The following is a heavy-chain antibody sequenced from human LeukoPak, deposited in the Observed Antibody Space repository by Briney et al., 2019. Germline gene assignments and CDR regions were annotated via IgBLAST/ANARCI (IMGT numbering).Heavy chain of an antibody. D-gene: IGHD4-17*01. CDR1: GGSISSYY. CDR3: ARRYGDYWLDY. V-gene: IGHV4-39*01. Sequence: SETLSLTCTVSGGSISSYYWGWIRQPPGKGLEWVGSIYYSGSTYYNPSLKSRVTISVDTSKNQFSLKLRSVTAADTAVYYCARRYGDYWLDYWGQGTLVTVSS. J-gene: IGHJ4*02. CDR2: IYYSGST.